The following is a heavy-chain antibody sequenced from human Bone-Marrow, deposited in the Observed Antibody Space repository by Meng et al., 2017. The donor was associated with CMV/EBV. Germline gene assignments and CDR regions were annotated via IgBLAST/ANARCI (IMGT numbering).Heavy chain of an antibody. CDR1: GFTFSSYW. V-gene: IGHV3-7*01. Sequence: GESLKISCAASGFTFSSYWMSWVRQAPGKGLEWVANIKQDGSEKYYVDSVKGRFTISRDNAENSLYLQMNGLRAEDTAVYYCARIGSSSWGMGYDVDYWGQGTRVTVSS. J-gene: IGHJ4*02. D-gene: IGHD6-13*01. CDR2: IKQDGSEK. CDR3: ARIGSSSWGMGYDVDY.